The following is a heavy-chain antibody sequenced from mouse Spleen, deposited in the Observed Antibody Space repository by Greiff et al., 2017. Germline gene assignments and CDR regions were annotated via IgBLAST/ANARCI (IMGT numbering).Heavy chain of an antibody. V-gene: IGHV14-3*02. Sequence: EVQLQQSGAELVKPGASVKLSCTASGFNIKDTYMHWVKQRPEQGLEWIGRIDPANGNTKYDPKFQGKATITADTSSNTAYLQLSSLTSEDTAVYYCARGYGSSYAMDYWGQGTSVTVSS. CDR3: ARGYGSSYAMDY. CDR2: IDPANGNT. J-gene: IGHJ4*01. CDR1: GFNIKDTY. D-gene: IGHD1-1*01.